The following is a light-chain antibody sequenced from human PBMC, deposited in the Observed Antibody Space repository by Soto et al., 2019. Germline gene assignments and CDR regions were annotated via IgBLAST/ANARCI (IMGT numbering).Light chain of an antibody. J-gene: IGLJ1*01. CDR3: AAWDDSLSAYV. Sequence: QSVLTQPPSASGTPGQRVTIFCSGSTSNIGSNVVNWFQQLPGTAPKLLIYTNNLRPSGVPDRFSGSKSGTSASLAITGLQSDDESDYYCAAWDDSLSAYVFGTGTQLTVL. V-gene: IGLV1-44*01. CDR1: TSNIGSNV. CDR2: TNN.